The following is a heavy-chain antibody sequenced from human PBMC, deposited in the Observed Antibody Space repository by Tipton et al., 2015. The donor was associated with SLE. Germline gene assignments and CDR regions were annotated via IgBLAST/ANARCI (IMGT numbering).Heavy chain of an antibody. V-gene: IGHV3-7*01. CDR3: ARSNWDSYYFDY. CDR2: IKQDGSEK. Sequence: GSLRLSCAASGFTFSSYWMSWVRQAPGKGLVWVANIKQDGSEKYYVDSVKGRFTISRDNAKNSLYLQMNSLRAEDTAVYYCARSNWDSYYFDYWGQGTLVTVSS. J-gene: IGHJ4*02. CDR1: GFTFSSYW. D-gene: IGHD7-27*01.